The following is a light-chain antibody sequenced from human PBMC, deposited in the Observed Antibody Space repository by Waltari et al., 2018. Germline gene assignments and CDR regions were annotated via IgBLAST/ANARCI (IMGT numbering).Light chain of an antibody. J-gene: IGLJ7*01. CDR3: QVWDSSTAV. CDR1: NIGGKN. V-gene: IGLV3-9*01. CDR2: RDK. Sequence: SYELTQPPSVSVSPGPTARITCGGNNIGGKNVHMYQQKPGQAPLLVIYRDKNRPSRIPERFSGSNSENTATLTITGAQGADEADYYCQVWDSSTAVFGGGTQLTVL.